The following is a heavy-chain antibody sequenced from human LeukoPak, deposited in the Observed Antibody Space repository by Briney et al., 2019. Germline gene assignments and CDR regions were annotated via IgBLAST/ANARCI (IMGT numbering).Heavy chain of an antibody. CDR2: INPNSGGT. J-gene: IGHJ4*02. D-gene: IGHD4-11*01. Sequence: GASVKVSCKASGYTFTGNYMHWVRQAPGQGLEWMGWINPNSGGTNYAQKFQGRVTMTRDTSISTAYLQWSSLKASDTAMYYCARGDYSDFRVFYTLFDYWGQGTLVTVSS. CDR3: ARGDYSDFRVFYTLFDY. CDR1: GYTFTGNY. V-gene: IGHV1-2*02.